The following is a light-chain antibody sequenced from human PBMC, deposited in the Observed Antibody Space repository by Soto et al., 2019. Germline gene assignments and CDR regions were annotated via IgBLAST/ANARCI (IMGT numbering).Light chain of an antibody. J-gene: IGKJ4*01. Sequence: EIVLTQSPATLSLSPGERATLSCRASQSVKNYLAWYQQKPGQAPRLLIYDISNRATGIPARLSGSGSGADFTLTISSLEAEDFAVYYCQQRNYWPWLTFGGGTRVEIK. CDR2: DIS. CDR1: QSVKNY. V-gene: IGKV3-11*01. CDR3: QQRNYWPWLT.